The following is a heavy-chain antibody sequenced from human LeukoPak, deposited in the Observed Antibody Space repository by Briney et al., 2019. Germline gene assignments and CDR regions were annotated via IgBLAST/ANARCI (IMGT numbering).Heavy chain of an antibody. CDR2: ISSSSSYI. D-gene: IGHD2-15*01. J-gene: IGHJ5*02. Sequence: GGSLRLSCAASGFTFSSYSMNWVRQAPGKGLEWVSSISSSSSYIYYADSVKGRFTISRDNAKNSLYLQMNSLRAKDTAVYYCARDLLRAAATGCPWGQGTLVTVSS. CDR1: GFTFSSYS. V-gene: IGHV3-21*01. CDR3: ARDLLRAAATGCP.